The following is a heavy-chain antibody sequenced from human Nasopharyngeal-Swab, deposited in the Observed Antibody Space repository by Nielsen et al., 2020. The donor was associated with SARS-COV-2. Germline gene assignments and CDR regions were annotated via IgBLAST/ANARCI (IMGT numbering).Heavy chain of an antibody. CDR3: AKIQGYYYGMDV. Sequence: SLKISCEASGFTFDDYAMHWVRQAPGKGLEWVSGISWNSGSIGYADSVKGRFTISRDNAKNSLYLQMNSLRAEDTALYYCAKIQGYYYGMDVWGQGTTVTVSS. CDR1: GFTFDDYA. CDR2: ISWNSGSI. J-gene: IGHJ6*02. V-gene: IGHV3-9*01.